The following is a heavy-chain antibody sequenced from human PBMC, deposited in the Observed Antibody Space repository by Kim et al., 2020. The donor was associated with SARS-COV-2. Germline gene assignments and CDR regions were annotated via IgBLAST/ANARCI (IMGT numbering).Heavy chain of an antibody. D-gene: IGHD3-3*01. CDR3: ARATGSSTIFGVVINHFDY. CDR1: GGSISSGGYY. J-gene: IGHJ4*02. V-gene: IGHV4-31*03. CDR2: IYYSGST. Sequence: SETLSLTCTVSGGSISSGGYYWSWIRQHPGKGLEWIGYIYYSGSTYYNPSLKSRVTISVDTSKNQFSLKLSSVTAADTAVYYWARATGSSTIFGVVINHFDYWGQGTLVTVSS.